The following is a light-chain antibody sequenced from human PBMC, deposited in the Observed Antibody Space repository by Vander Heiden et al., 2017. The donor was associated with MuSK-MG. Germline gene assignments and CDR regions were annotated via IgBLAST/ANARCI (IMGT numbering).Light chain of an antibody. CDR2: YDD. V-gene: IGLV1-36*01. CDR1: SSNIGNNA. J-gene: IGLJ2*01. CDR3: AAWDDSLNGVV. Sequence: QSVLTQPPSVSAAPGQRVTISCSGSSSNIGNNAVDRYQQLPGKAPKLLIYYDDRLPSGVSDRFSGSKSGTSASLAISGLQSEDEADYYCAAWDDSLNGVVFGGGTKLTVL.